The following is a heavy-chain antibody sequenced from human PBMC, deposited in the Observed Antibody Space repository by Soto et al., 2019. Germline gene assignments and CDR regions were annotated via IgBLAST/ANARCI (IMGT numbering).Heavy chain of an antibody. CDR1: VCTFNIYA. D-gene: IGHD1-1*01. V-gene: IGHV3-23*01. J-gene: IGHJ4*02. Sequence: VGSLRLSCASSVCTFNIYAMTCVRQAPGKGLEWVSTTGATGRTTYYSDSVKGRFTVSRDNSKNTLDLQMSNLRAEGTAVYYCAPVHNNSRSFDYWGQGTLVNVS. CDR2: TGATGRTT. CDR3: APVHNNSRSFDY.